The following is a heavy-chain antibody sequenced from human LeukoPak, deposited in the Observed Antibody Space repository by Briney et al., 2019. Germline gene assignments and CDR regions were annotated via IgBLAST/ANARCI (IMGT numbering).Heavy chain of an antibody. CDR2: IQQDGSER. J-gene: IGHJ4*02. CDR3: ARDKVVGATYFDY. D-gene: IGHD1-26*01. V-gene: IGHV3-7*01. CDR1: GFTFSNYW. Sequence: PGGSLRLSCAASGFTFSNYWMSWVRQAPGKGLEWVANIQQDGSERHYVDSVKGRFTISRDNAKNSLYLQMNSLRAEDTAVYYCARDKVVGATYFDYWGQGTLVTVPS.